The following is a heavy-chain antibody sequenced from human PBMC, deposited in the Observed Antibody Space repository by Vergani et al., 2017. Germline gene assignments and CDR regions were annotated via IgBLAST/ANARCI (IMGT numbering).Heavy chain of an antibody. CDR1: GFTFDDYA. CDR3: AKGRIQLWEGWFDP. CDR2: ISWNSGSI. Sequence: EVQLVESGGGLVQPGRSLRLSCAASGFTFDDYAMHWVRQAPGKGLEWVSGISWNSGSIGYADSVKGRFTISRDNAKNSLYLQMNSLRAEDTALYYCAKGRIQLWEGWFDPWGQGTLVTVSS. J-gene: IGHJ5*02. V-gene: IGHV3-9*01. D-gene: IGHD5-18*01.